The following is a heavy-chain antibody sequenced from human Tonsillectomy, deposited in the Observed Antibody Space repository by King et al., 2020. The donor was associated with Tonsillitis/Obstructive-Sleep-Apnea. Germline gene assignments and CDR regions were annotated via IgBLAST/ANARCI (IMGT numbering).Heavy chain of an antibody. J-gene: IGHJ4*02. V-gene: IGHV3-74*01. Sequence: VQLVESGGGLVQPGGSLRLSCAASGFTFSSYWRHWVRQAPGKGLVGFSRINSDGSSTSYADSVKGRFTISRDNAKNTLYLQMNSLRAEDTAVYYCARDPPYYGSGRSPFDYWGQGTLVTVSS. CDR1: GFTFSSYW. CDR2: INSDGSST. D-gene: IGHD3-10*01. CDR3: ARDPPYYGSGRSPFDY.